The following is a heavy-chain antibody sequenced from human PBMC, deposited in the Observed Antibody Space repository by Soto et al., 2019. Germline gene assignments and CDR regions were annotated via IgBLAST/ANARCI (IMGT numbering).Heavy chain of an antibody. D-gene: IGHD2-15*01. Sequence: QVQLVESGGGVVQPGRSLRLSCAASGFTFSSYAMHWVRQAPGKGLEWVAVISYDGSNKYYADSVKGRFTISRDNSKNTLYLQMNSLRAEDTAVYYCARDEELRDIVVVVAATLDYWGQGTLVTVSS. CDR1: GFTFSSYA. J-gene: IGHJ4*02. V-gene: IGHV3-30-3*01. CDR2: ISYDGSNK. CDR3: ARDEELRDIVVVVAATLDY.